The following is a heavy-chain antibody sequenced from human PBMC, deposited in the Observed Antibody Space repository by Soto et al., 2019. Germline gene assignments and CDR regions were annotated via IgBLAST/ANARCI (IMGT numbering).Heavy chain of an antibody. CDR2: ISGSGGST. CDR3: ATAQKARLFDP. J-gene: IGHJ5*02. V-gene: IGHV3-23*01. CDR1: GFTFSSYA. Sequence: GGSLRLSCAASGFTFSSYAMSWVRQAPGKGLEWVSAISGSGGSTYYADSVKGRFTISRDNSKNTLYLQMNSLKTEDTAVYYCATAQKARLFDPWGQGTLVTVSS.